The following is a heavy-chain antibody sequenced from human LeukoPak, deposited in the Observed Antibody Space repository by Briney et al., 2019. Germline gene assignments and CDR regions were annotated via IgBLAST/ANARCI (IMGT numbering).Heavy chain of an antibody. V-gene: IGHV3-33*01. CDR2: IWYDGSDK. Sequence: GGSLRHSCAASGFTFRTYGMHWVRQAPGKGLEWVAVIWYDGSDKYHADSVKGRFTISRDNSKNMLYLQMNSLRAEDTAVYYCASSSGWYLSSDYWGQGTLVTVSS. CDR3: ASSSGWYLSSDY. J-gene: IGHJ4*02. D-gene: IGHD6-19*01. CDR1: GFTFRTYG.